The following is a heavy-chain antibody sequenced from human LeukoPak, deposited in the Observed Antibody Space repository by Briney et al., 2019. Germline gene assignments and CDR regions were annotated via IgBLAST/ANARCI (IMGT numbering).Heavy chain of an antibody. Sequence: SETLSLTCSVSGGSFTSSSYYWSWIRQPAGKGLEWIGRIYTSGSTNYNPSPKSRVTMSVDTSKNQFSLKLSSVTAADTAVYYCASTYGGTRGGFDPWGQGTLVTVSS. CDR3: ASTYGGTRGGFDP. CDR2: IYTSGST. CDR1: GGSFTSSSYY. D-gene: IGHD4-23*01. V-gene: IGHV4-61*02. J-gene: IGHJ5*02.